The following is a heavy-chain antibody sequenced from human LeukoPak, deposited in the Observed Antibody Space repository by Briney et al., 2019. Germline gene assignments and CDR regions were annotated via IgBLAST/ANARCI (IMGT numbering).Heavy chain of an antibody. Sequence: GGSLRLSCAASGFTFSSYTMSWVRQAPGRGLEWVSAISGSGGSTYYADSVKGRFTISRDNFKHTLYLQMNSLRAEDTAVYYCARSGSGSYFLDYWGQGTLVTVSS. V-gene: IGHV3-23*01. J-gene: IGHJ4*02. CDR3: ARSGSGSYFLDY. CDR1: GFTFSSYT. D-gene: IGHD3-10*01. CDR2: ISGSGGST.